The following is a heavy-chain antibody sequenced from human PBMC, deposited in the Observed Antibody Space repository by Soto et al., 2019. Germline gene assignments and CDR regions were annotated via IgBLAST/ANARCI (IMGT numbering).Heavy chain of an antibody. D-gene: IGHD1-7*01. J-gene: IGHJ6*02. CDR2: IYHSGST. V-gene: IGHV4-4*02. Sequence: QVQLQESGPGLVKPSGTLSLTCAVSGGSISSSNWWSWVRQPPGKGLEWIGEIYHSGSTNYNPSLKSRVTISVDKSKNQFSLKLSSVTAADTAVYYCARDHHLGRTGTNNGMDVWGQGATVTVSS. CDR1: GGSISSSNW. CDR3: ARDHHLGRTGTNNGMDV.